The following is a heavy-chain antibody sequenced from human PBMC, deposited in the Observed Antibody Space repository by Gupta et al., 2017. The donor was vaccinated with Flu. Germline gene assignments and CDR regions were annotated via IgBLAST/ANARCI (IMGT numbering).Heavy chain of an antibody. CDR2: IYYSGST. V-gene: IGHV4-59*01. CDR1: SINSDY. CDR3: ARVGEDYSSPYYYYYMDG. Sequence: SINSDYWSWIRQPPGKGLEWIGYIYYSGSTSYNPSLKSRVTISVDRSKNQFSLKLTSVTAADTAVYYGARVGEDYSSPYYYYYMDGWGRGTTVTVSS. J-gene: IGHJ6*03. D-gene: IGHD6-6*01.